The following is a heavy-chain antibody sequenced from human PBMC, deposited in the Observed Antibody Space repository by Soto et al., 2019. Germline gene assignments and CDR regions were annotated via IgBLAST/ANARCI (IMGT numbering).Heavy chain of an antibody. V-gene: IGHV4-59*01. Sequence: ASETLSLTCTVSGGSISSYYWSWIRQPPGKGLEWIGYIYYSGSTNYNPSLKSRVTISVDTYKNQFSLKLSSVTAADTAVYFCASSKYDVVAGSVWFDPWGQGTLVTVSS. D-gene: IGHD2-21*01. CDR1: GGSISSYY. CDR3: ASSKYDVVAGSVWFDP. CDR2: IYYSGST. J-gene: IGHJ5*02.